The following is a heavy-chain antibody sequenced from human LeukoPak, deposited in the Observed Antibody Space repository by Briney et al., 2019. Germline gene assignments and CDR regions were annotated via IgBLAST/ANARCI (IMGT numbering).Heavy chain of an antibody. CDR3: ARDGTAAGLYFDL. CDR2: IRQDGSEK. J-gene: IGHJ4*01. CDR1: GFTFTDYW. D-gene: IGHD6-13*01. Sequence: GGSLRLSCAVSGFTFTDYWMNWVRQAPGKELEWVASIRQDGSEKTYVYSVKGRFTISRDNTKNSLSLQLNSLRVEDTAVYYCARDGTAAGLYFDLWGQGTLVTVSS. V-gene: IGHV3-7*01.